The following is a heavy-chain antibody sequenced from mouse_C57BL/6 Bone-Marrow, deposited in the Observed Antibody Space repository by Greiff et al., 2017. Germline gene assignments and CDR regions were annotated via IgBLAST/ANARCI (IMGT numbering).Heavy chain of an antibody. CDR2: IYPRSGNT. CDR3: ARVRDYYGSSYPFAY. J-gene: IGHJ3*01. CDR1: GYTFTSYG. D-gene: IGHD1-1*01. Sequence: QVQLQQSGAELARPGASVKLSCKASGYTFTSYGISWVKQRTRQGLEWIGEIYPRSGNTYYNEKFKGKATLTADKSSSTAYMELRSLTSEDSAVYFCARVRDYYGSSYPFAYWGQGTLVTVSA. V-gene: IGHV1-81*01.